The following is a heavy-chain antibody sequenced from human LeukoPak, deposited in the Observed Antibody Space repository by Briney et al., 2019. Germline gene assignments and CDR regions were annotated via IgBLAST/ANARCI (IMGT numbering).Heavy chain of an antibody. CDR3: AKVDGDYGVGYYGMDV. CDR2: ISGSGGST. V-gene: IGHV3-23*01. Sequence: GGSLRLSCAASRFTFSSYAMSWVRQAPGKGLEWVSAISGSGGSTYYADSVKGRFTISRDNSKNTLYLQMNSLRAEDTAVYYCAKVDGDYGVGYYGMDVWGQGTTVTVSS. CDR1: RFTFSSYA. D-gene: IGHD4-17*01. J-gene: IGHJ6*02.